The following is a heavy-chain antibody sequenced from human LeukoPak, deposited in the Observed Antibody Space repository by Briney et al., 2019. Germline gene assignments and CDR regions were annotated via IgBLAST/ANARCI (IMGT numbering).Heavy chain of an antibody. V-gene: IGHV3-23*01. J-gene: IGHJ4*02. Sequence: GGSLRLSCAASGFTFSGYAMSWVRQAPGKGLEWVSAISGSGGSTYCADSVKGRFTISRDNSKDTLYLQMNSLRAEDTAVYYCAKTLSSYGGSDYWGQGTLVIVSS. CDR2: ISGSGGST. CDR3: AKTLSSYGGSDY. D-gene: IGHD4-23*01. CDR1: GFTFSGYA.